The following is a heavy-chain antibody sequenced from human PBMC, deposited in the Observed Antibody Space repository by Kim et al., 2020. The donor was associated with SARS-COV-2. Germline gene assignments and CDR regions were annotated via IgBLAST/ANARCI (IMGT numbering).Heavy chain of an antibody. V-gene: IGHV4-39*01. J-gene: IGHJ4*02. Sequence: PSLKSRITISVDTSKNQFSLKLSSVTAADTAVYYCARQGLTAAGRDDFDYWGQGTLVTVSS. CDR3: ARQGLTAAGRDDFDY. D-gene: IGHD6-13*01.